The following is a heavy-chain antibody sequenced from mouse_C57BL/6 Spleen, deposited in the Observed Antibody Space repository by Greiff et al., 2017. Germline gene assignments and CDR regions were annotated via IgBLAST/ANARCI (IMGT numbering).Heavy chain of an antibody. Sequence: EVQLVESGGGLVKPGGSLKLSCAASGFTFSDYGMHWVRQAPEKGLEWVAYISSGSSTIYYADTVKGRFTISRDNAKNTLFLQMTSLRSEDTAMYYCAREAFITPWFAYWGQGTLVTVSA. V-gene: IGHV5-17*01. J-gene: IGHJ3*01. CDR2: ISSGSSTI. D-gene: IGHD1-1*01. CDR3: AREAFITPWFAY. CDR1: GFTFSDYG.